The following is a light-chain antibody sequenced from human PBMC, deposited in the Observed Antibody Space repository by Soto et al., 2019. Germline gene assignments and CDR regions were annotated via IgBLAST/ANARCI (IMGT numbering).Light chain of an antibody. J-gene: IGKJ1*01. Sequence: EIVVTQSPGTLSLSPGERATLSCRASQSVSSSYLAWYQQKPGQAPRLLIYGASSRATGIPDRFSGSGSGTDFTLTISRLEPEDFAVYYCQQYGSSPTQFGQGTKVDIK. V-gene: IGKV3-20*01. CDR1: QSVSSSY. CDR3: QQYGSSPTQ. CDR2: GAS.